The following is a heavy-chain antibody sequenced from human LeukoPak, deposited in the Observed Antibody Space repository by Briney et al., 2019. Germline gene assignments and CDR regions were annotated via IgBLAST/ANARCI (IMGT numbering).Heavy chain of an antibody. Sequence: GGSLRLSCAASGFTFSNYAMSWVRQAPGKGLEWVSAVSAGGSSRYYVDSVKGRFTISRDNSKNTLFLRMNSLRAEDTALYYCAKDQGAATGKRGVDCWGQGTLVTVSS. J-gene: IGHJ4*02. CDR3: AKDQGAATGKRGVDC. CDR1: GFTFSNYA. D-gene: IGHD6-13*01. V-gene: IGHV3-23*01. CDR2: VSAGGSSR.